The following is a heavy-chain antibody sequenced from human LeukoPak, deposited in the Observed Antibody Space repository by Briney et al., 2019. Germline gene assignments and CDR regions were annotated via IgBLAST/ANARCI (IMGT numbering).Heavy chain of an antibody. CDR3: ARRIVVVVAAVYDAFDI. V-gene: IGHV4-39*01. Sequence: SETLSLTCTVSGGSISSSSYYWGWIRQPPGKGLEWIGSIYYSGSTYYNPSLKSRVTIFVDTSKNQFSLKLSSVTAADTAVYYCARRIVVVVAAVYDAFDIWGQGTMVTVSS. J-gene: IGHJ3*02. D-gene: IGHD2-15*01. CDR1: GGSISSSSYY. CDR2: IYYSGST.